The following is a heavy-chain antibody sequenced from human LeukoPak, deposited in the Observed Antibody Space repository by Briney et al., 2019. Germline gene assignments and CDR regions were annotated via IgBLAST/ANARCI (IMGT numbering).Heavy chain of an antibody. CDR1: GGSISSYY. CDR3: ARDIPIFGVAPQNWFDP. Sequence: SETLSLTCTVSGGSISSYYWSWIRQPAGKGLEWIGRIYTSGSTNYNPSLKSRVTMSVDTSKNQFSLKLGSVTAADTAVYYCARDIPIFGVAPQNWFDPWGQGTLVTVSS. V-gene: IGHV4-4*07. J-gene: IGHJ5*02. CDR2: IYTSGST. D-gene: IGHD3-3*01.